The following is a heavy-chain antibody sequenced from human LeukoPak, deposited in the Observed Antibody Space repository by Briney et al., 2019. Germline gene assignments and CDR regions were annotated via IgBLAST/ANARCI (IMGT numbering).Heavy chain of an antibody. J-gene: IGHJ4*02. CDR3: AKGGLVAGPGYYFDY. Sequence: PGGSLRLSCAASGLTFSSYAMSWVRQAPGKGLEWVSAISGSGGSTYYADSGKGRFTISRDNSKNTLYLQMNSLKAEDTAVYFGAKGGLVAGPGYYFDYWGQGTLVTVSS. CDR1: GLTFSSYA. V-gene: IGHV3-23*01. D-gene: IGHD6-19*01. CDR2: ISGSGGST.